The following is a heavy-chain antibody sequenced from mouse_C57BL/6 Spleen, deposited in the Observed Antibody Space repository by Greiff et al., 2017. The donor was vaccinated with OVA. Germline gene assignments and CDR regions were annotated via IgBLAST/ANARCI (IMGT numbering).Heavy chain of an antibody. D-gene: IGHD2-13*01. V-gene: IGHV3-6*01. Sequence: EVKLQESGPGLVKPSQSLSLTCSVTGYSITSGYYWNWIRQFPGNKLEWMGYISYDGSNNYNPSLKNRISITRDTSKNQFFLKLNSVTTEDTATYYCARGGDYVRPFDYWGQGTTLTVSS. CDR3: ARGGDYVRPFDY. J-gene: IGHJ2*01. CDR2: ISYDGSN. CDR1: GYSITSGYY.